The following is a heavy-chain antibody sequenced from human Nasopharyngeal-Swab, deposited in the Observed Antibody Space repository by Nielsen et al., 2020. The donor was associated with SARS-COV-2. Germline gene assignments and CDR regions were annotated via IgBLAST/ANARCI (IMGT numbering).Heavy chain of an antibody. Sequence: RQAPGKGLEWIGYIYHSGSTYYNPSLKSRVTISVDRSKNQFSLKLSSVTAADTAVYYCARVGGDYYGSGSYYPRYYGMDVWGQGTTVTVSS. CDR2: IYHSGST. CDR3: ARVGGDYYGSGSYYPRYYGMDV. J-gene: IGHJ6*02. V-gene: IGHV4-30-2*01. D-gene: IGHD3-10*01.